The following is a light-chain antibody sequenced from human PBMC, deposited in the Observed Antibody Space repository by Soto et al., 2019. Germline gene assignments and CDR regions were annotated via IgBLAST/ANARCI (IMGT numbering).Light chain of an antibody. CDR2: LGS. Sequence: DIVMTQSPLSLPVTPGEPASISCRSSQSLLHSNGYNYLDWYLQKPGQSPQLLIYLGSNRASGVPDWFSGSRSSTAFTLKISRVEAADVGVYYCMQSLQTPAFGQGTKVEIK. V-gene: IGKV2-28*01. J-gene: IGKJ1*01. CDR1: QSLLHSNGYNY. CDR3: MQSLQTPA.